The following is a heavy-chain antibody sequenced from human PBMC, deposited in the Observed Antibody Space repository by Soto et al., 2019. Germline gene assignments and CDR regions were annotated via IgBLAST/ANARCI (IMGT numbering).Heavy chain of an antibody. CDR2: IIPIFGTA. Sequence: QVQLVQSGAEVKKPGSSVKVSCKASGGTFSSYAISWVRQAPGQGLEWMGGIIPIFGTANYAQKIQGRVRITGEKPTDKAYMGLSSLGTEEQAVYYCGRGGGADSSSWFDPWGQGTLVTVSS. J-gene: IGHJ5*02. V-gene: IGHV1-69*06. CDR3: GRGGGADSSSWFDP. CDR1: GGTFSSYA. D-gene: IGHD6-6*01.